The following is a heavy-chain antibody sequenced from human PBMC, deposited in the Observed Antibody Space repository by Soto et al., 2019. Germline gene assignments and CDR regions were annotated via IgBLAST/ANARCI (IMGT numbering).Heavy chain of an antibody. CDR3: ARERYQVISDGMDV. CDR2: INPETGGT. CDR1: GYTFTGYY. V-gene: IGHV1-2*02. J-gene: IGHJ6*02. Sequence: ASVKVSCKSSGYTFTGYYVHWVREAPGQGLEWMGWINPETGGTSYAQKFQGRVTLSRDTSINTAYLELSRLRFDDAAVYFCARERYQVISDGMDVWGQGTTVTVSS. D-gene: IGHD2-2*01.